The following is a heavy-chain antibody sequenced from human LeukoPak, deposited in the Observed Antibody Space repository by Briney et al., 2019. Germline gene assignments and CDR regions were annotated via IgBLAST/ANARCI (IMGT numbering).Heavy chain of an antibody. CDR3: ARDADGYED. CDR2: IKEDGSED. Sequence: GGSLRLSCAASGFTFSRAWMSWLRQAPGKGLEWVANIKEDGSEDYYADSVKGRFAISKDNAMNSLYLQMNSLRAEDTAMYYCARDADGYEDRGQGTLVTVSS. V-gene: IGHV3-7*01. D-gene: IGHD5-18*01. J-gene: IGHJ4*02. CDR1: GFTFSRAW.